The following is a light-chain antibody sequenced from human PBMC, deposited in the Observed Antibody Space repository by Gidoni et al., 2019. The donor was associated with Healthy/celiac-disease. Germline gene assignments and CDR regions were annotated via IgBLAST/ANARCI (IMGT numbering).Light chain of an antibody. CDR2: DAS. CDR3: QQRSNLLT. CDR1: QSISSY. J-gene: IGKJ4*01. Sequence: EIVLTPSPPTLSLSPGERATLSCRASQSISSYLAWYQQKPGQAPRLLIYDASNRATGIPARFSGSGSGTDFTLTISSLEPEDFAVYYCQQRSNLLTFGGGTKVDIK. V-gene: IGKV3-11*01.